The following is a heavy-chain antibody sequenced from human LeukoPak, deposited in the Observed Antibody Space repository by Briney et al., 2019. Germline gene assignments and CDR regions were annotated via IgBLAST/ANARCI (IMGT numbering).Heavy chain of an antibody. V-gene: IGHV3-48*01. D-gene: IGHD1-1*01. CDR2: ISTSSGTI. J-gene: IGHJ4*02. CDR1: GFTFSSYS. Sequence: PGGSLRLSCAASGFTFSSYSMNWVRQAPGKGLEWVSCISTSSGTIYYADSLKGRFTISRDNAKNSLYLQMNSLRAEDTAVYYCARDHSNWEGVDYWGQGTLVTVSS. CDR3: ARDHSNWEGVDY.